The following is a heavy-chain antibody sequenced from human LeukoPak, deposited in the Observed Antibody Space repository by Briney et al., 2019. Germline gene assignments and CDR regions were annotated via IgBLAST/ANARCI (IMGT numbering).Heavy chain of an antibody. J-gene: IGHJ3*02. CDR3: ARTPRYSSSSMGAFDI. D-gene: IGHD6-13*01. CDR2: IYYSGST. CDR1: GGSISSYY. V-gene: IGHV4-59*01. Sequence: SETLSLTCTVSGGSISSYYWSWIRQPPGKGLEWIGYIYYSGSTNYNPSLKSRATISVDTSKNQFSLKLSSVTAADTAVYYCARTPRYSSSSMGAFDIWGQGTMVTVSS.